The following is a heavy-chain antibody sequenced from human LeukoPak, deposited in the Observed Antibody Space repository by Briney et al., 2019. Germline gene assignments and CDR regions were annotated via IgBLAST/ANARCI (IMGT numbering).Heavy chain of an antibody. CDR3: ARDQRAVAGSYYHYMDV. CDR1: GGSLSSGGYY. D-gene: IGHD6-19*01. CDR2: IYHSGST. V-gene: IGHV4-30-2*01. J-gene: IGHJ6*03. Sequence: SETLSLTCTVSGGSLSSGGYYWSWIRQPPGKGLEWIGYIYHSGSTYYNPSLKSRVTISVDGSKNDFSLKLTSVTAADTAVYYCARDQRAVAGSYYHYMDVWGKGTTVTVSS.